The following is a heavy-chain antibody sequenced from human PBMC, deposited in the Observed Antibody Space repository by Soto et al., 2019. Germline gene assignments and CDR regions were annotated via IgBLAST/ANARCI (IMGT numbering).Heavy chain of an antibody. J-gene: IGHJ6*02. Sequence: QLQLQESGPGLVKPSETLSLTCTVSGGSISSSSYYWGWIRQPPGKGLEWIGRIYYSGSTYYNPSLKSRVTISVDTSKNQFSLKLSSVTAADTAVYYCASRFYDLGPVDGYGMDVWGQGTTVTVSS. CDR2: IYYSGST. CDR1: GGSISSSSYY. CDR3: ASRFYDLGPVDGYGMDV. V-gene: IGHV4-39*01. D-gene: IGHD3-3*01.